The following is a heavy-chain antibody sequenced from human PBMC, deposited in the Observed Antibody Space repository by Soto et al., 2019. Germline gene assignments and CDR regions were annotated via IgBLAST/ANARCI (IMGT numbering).Heavy chain of an antibody. J-gene: IGHJ6*02. CDR3: ARDSVAAGNYYYYGMDV. Sequence: SETLSLTCAVSGYSISSGYYWGWIRQPPGKGLEWIGSIYHSGSTYCNPSLKSRVTISVDTSKNQFSLKLSSVTAADTAVYYCARDSVAAGNYYYYGMDVWGQGTTVTVSS. CDR2: IYHSGST. D-gene: IGHD2-15*01. V-gene: IGHV4-38-2*01. CDR1: GYSISSGYY.